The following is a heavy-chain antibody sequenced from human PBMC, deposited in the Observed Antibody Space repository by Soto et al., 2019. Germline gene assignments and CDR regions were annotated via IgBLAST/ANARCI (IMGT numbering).Heavy chain of an antibody. CDR1: GDSVSSNSAA. V-gene: IGHV6-1*01. D-gene: IGHD6-6*01. CDR2: TYYRSKWYN. Sequence: SQTLSLTCAISGDSVSSNSAAWNWIIHSPSRGLEWLGRTYYRSKWYNDYAVSVKSRITINPDTSKNQFSLQLNSVTPEDTAVYYCARSSIAARGPWFDPWGQGTLVTVSS. CDR3: ARSSIAARGPWFDP. J-gene: IGHJ5*02.